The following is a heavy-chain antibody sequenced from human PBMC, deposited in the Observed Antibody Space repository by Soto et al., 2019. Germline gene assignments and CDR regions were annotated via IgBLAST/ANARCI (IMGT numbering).Heavy chain of an antibody. D-gene: IGHD3-3*01. CDR2: IIPILGIA. J-gene: IGHJ4*02. Sequence: QVQLVQSGAEVKKPGSSVKVSCKASGGTFSSYTISWVRQAPGQGLEWMGRIIPILGIANYAQKFQGRVTITADKSPSTAYMELSSLRSEDTAVYYCARSTYYDFWSGFNFDYWGQGTLVTVSS. V-gene: IGHV1-69*02. CDR1: GGTFSSYT. CDR3: ARSTYYDFWSGFNFDY.